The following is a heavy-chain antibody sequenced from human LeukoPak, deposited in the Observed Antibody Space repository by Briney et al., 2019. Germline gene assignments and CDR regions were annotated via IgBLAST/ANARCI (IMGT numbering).Heavy chain of an antibody. J-gene: IGHJ3*02. CDR1: GGSFSGYY. V-gene: IGHV4-34*01. CDR2: INHSGST. Sequence: SETLSLTCAVYGGSFSGYYWNWIRQPPGKGLEWIGEINHSGSTNYNPSLKSRVTISVDTSKNQFSLKLSSVTAADTAVYYCARLYCGGDCYTDAFDIWGQGTMVTVSS. D-gene: IGHD2-21*02. CDR3: ARLYCGGDCYTDAFDI.